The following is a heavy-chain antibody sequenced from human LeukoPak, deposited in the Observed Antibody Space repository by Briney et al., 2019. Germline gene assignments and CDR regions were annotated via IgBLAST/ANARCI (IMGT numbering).Heavy chain of an antibody. CDR3: ARDQRVTGRPDIDY. CDR1: GFTFNDYA. J-gene: IGHJ4*02. Sequence: PGGSLRLSCAASGFTFNDYAMDWVRQVPGKGLEWVSGISWNSDIIAYADSVKGRFTISRDNAKNTLYLQMNNLRAEDTAMYYCARDQRVTGRPDIDYWGQGTLVIVSS. D-gene: IGHD6-6*01. CDR2: ISWNSDII. V-gene: IGHV3-9*01.